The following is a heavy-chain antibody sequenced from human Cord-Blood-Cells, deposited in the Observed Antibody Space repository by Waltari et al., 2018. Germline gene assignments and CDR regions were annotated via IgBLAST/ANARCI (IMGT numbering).Heavy chain of an antibody. D-gene: IGHD2-2*01. J-gene: IGHJ4*02. CDR3: ARDFCSSTSCYDY. V-gene: IGHV1-2*06. CDR2: INPNSGGT. CDR1: GYTFPRHL. Sequence: QVQLVPAGGWVKKPGGPVKVSCQASGYTFPRHLMPWGRQAPGQGLGWMGRINPNSGGTNYAQKFQGRVTMTSDTSISTAYMELSRLRSDDTAVYYCARDFCSSTSCYDYWGQGTLVTVSS.